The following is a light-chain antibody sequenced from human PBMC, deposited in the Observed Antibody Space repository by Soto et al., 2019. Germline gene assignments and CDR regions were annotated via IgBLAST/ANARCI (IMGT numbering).Light chain of an antibody. CDR2: SNS. J-gene: IGLJ3*02. V-gene: IGLV1-44*01. CDR3: ATGDDSLEGWV. Sequence: QSVLTQPPSASGTPGQTVAISCSGSDSNIKSNTVTWYLHLPGTAPKLLIYSNSQRPSGVPDRFSGSKSDTSASLAISGLQSEDEADYYCATGDDSLEGWVFCGGTKLTAL. CDR1: DSNIKSNT.